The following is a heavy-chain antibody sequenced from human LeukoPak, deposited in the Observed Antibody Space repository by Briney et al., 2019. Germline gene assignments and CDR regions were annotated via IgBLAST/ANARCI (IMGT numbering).Heavy chain of an antibody. J-gene: IGHJ6*02. CDR2: ISYDGSNK. Sequence: GGSLRLSCTASGFTFRNYGMNWVRQAPGKGLEWVAVISYDGSNKYYADSVKGRFTISRDNSKNTLYLQMNSLRAEDTAVYYCAKDRGPSYGGTPDYYYYGMDVWGQGTTVTVSS. V-gene: IGHV3-30*18. CDR1: GFTFRNYG. CDR3: AKDRGPSYGGTPDYYYYGMDV. D-gene: IGHD4-23*01.